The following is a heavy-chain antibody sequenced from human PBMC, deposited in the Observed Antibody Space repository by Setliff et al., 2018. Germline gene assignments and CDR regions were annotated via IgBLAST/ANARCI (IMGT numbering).Heavy chain of an antibody. CDR2: VYYSGAA. Sequence: SETLSLTCTVSGGSFSTHYWSWIRQAPGKGLEWIGHVYYSGAANYNPSLKSRVTISLDTSKSQFSLKLSSVTAADTAVYYCARHATYYYGSGNLPFDSWGQGTLVTVSS. CDR1: GGSFSTHY. CDR3: ARHATYYYGSGNLPFDS. J-gene: IGHJ4*02. D-gene: IGHD3-10*01. V-gene: IGHV4-59*08.